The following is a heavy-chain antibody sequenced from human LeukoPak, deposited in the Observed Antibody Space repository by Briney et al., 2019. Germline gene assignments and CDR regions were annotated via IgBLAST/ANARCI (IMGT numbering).Heavy chain of an antibody. CDR2: IKQEGRDT. CDR3: ATSAGY. J-gene: IGHJ4*02. Sequence: GGSLRLSCAAWGFTLNRHWMSWVREAPGKGVEWGANIKQEGRDTYYVDSVKGRFTISRDNAKNSLNLQMNSLRAEDTAMYYCATSAGYWGQGTLVTVSS. CDR1: GFTLNRHW. V-gene: IGHV3-7*03.